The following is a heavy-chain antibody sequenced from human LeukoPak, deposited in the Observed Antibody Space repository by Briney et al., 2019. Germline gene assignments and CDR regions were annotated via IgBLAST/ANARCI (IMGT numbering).Heavy chain of an antibody. V-gene: IGHV1-8*03. Sequence: ASVKVSCKASGYTFTSYDINWVRQATGQGLEWMGWMNPNSGNTGYAQKFQGRVTITRSTSISTAYMELSSLRSEDTAVYYCARARRNYDFWSGILGYWGQGTLVTVSS. CDR3: ARARRNYDFWSGILGY. D-gene: IGHD3-3*01. CDR1: GYTFTSYD. J-gene: IGHJ4*02. CDR2: MNPNSGNT.